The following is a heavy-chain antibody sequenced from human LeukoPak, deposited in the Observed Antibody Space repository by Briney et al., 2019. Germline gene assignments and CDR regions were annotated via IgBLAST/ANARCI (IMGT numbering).Heavy chain of an antibody. CDR1: GGSISSYY. Sequence: SETLSLTCTVSGGSISSYYWSWIRQPPGKGLEWIGYIYYSGSTNYNPSLKSRVTISVDTSKNQFSLKLSSVTAADTAVYYCARDYPYDSSGYYRMFPDYWGQGTLVTVSS. CDR3: ARDYPYDSSGYYRMFPDY. D-gene: IGHD3-22*01. CDR2: IYYSGST. J-gene: IGHJ4*02. V-gene: IGHV4-59*01.